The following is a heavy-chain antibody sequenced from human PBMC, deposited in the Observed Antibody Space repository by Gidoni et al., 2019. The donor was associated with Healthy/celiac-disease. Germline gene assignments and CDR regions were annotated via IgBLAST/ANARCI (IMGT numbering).Heavy chain of an antibody. CDR1: GYRFTRDW. CDR3: ARHYHSNYYYSFDAFDI. J-gene: IGHJ3*02. Sequence: EVQLVQSGAEVKKPGESLKISCKGSGYRFTRDWIGWVRQMPGKGLEWMGISYPGESETRYSPSCQGQVIISADKSISTAYLQWSSLKASDTAMYYCARHYHSNYYYSFDAFDIWGQGTMVTVSS. CDR2: SYPGESET. V-gene: IGHV5-51*01. D-gene: IGHD3-22*01.